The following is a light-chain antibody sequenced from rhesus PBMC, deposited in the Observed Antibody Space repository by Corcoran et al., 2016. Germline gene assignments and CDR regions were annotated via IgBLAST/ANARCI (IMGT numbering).Light chain of an antibody. V-gene: IGKV3-35*01. J-gene: IGKJ4*01. Sequence: EIVLTQSPATLSLSPGERATLSCRASQSVSNYLAWYQQKPGQAPRLLIYDVSRRATGVPDRFTGSGPGTDFTLTITGLEPEDVGIYYCQQYSNWPLTFGGGTKVELK. CDR1: QSVSNY. CDR2: DVS. CDR3: QQYSNWPLT.